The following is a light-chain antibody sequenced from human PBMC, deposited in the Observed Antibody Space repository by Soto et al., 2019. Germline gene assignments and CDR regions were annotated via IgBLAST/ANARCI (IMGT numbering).Light chain of an antibody. CDR3: QQRASWPPSLT. J-gene: IGKJ4*01. CDR2: DAS. CDR1: QSIGTY. Sequence: EIVLTQSPATVSLSPGERATLSCRASQSIGTYLAWYQQKPGLAPRLLFYDASKRATGIPARFSGSGSGTDFTLTINSLEPEDFAVYYCQQRASWPPSLTFVGGTKVEIK. V-gene: IGKV3-11*01.